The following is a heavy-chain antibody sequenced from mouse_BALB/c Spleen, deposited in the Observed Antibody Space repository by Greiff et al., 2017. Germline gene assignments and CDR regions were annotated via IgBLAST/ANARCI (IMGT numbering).Heavy chain of an antibody. D-gene: IGHD2-3*01. CDR3: ARGRGLLALDY. J-gene: IGHJ2*01. Sequence: EVQWVESGGGLVKPGGSLKLSCAASGFTFSSYAMSWVRQTPEKRLEWVASISSGGSTYYPDSVKGRFTISRDNARNILYLQMSRLRSEDTAMYYCARGRGLLALDYWGQGTTLTVSS. CDR1: GFTFSSYA. V-gene: IGHV5-6-5*01. CDR2: ISSGGST.